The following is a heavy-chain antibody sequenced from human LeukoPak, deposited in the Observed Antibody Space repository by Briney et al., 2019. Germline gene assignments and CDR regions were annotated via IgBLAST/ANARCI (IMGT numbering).Heavy chain of an antibody. D-gene: IGHD3-10*01. Sequence: PGGSLRLSCAASGFAFSTYGMNWARQAPGKGLEWASISGADGTTYYAASVKGRFTISRDNSKNTLYLQMNSLRAEDTAIYYCAKAEGSREIRRIFDYWGQGTLVTVSS. CDR1: GFAFSTYG. V-gene: IGHV3-23*01. CDR2: ISGADGTT. CDR3: AKAEGSREIRRIFDY. J-gene: IGHJ4*02.